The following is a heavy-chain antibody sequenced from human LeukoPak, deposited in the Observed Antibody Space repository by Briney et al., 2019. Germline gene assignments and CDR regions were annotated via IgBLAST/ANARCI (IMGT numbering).Heavy chain of an antibody. Sequence: GGSLRLSCAASGFTFSSTWMSWVRQAPGKGLEWVANIKHDGSEKHYVDSVKGRFTISRDNAKNLLYLQMNSLRAEDTAVYYCARNRYFDYWGQGTLVTVSS. CDR1: GFTFSSTW. V-gene: IGHV3-7*01. D-gene: IGHD2/OR15-2a*01. CDR2: IKHDGSEK. CDR3: ARNRYFDY. J-gene: IGHJ4*02.